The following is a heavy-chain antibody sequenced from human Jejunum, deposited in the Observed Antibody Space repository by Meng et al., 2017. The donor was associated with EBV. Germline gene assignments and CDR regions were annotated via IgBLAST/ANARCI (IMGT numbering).Heavy chain of an antibody. V-gene: IGHV3-30-3*01. CDR2: ISKDGINK. CDR3: ARDPGTVGATYYFDY. J-gene: IGHJ4*02. D-gene: IGHD1-26*01. CDR1: GFTFSAYA. Sequence: VQLLESGGGLVQPGGSLRLSCAASGFTFSAYAMNWVRQAPGKGLEWVTVISKDGINKYYADSVKGRFTISRDNSKNTLYLQMNSLRAEDTAVYFCARDPGTVGATYYFDYWGQGTLVTVAS.